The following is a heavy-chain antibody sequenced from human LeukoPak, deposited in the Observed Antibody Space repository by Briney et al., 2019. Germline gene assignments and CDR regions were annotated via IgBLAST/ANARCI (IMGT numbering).Heavy chain of an antibody. J-gene: IGHJ4*02. D-gene: IGHD6-6*01. CDR2: INHSGST. CDR3: ATVSTAARRSYFDY. V-gene: IGHV4-34*01. Sequence: SETLSLTCAVYGGSFSGYYWSWIRQPSGKGLEWIGEINHSGSTNYNPSLKSRVAISVDTSKNQFSLKLSSVTAADTAVYYCATVSTAARRSYFDYWGQGTLVTVSS. CDR1: GGSFSGYY.